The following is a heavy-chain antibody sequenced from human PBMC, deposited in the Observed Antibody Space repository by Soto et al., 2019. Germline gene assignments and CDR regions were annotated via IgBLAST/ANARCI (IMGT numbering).Heavy chain of an antibody. CDR1: GFSLRNSGVG. CDR3: AHLTTGGFYFDY. D-gene: IGHD4-17*01. V-gene: IGHV2-5*02. Sequence: QITLKESGPTLVKPTQTLTLTCTFSGFSLRNSGVGVGWIRQPPGKALEWLALIYWDDDKRYSPSLKSRPTITKDTSNNQVVLTMTNMDPVETATYYCAHLTTGGFYFDYWGQGTLVTVSS. J-gene: IGHJ4*02. CDR2: IYWDDDK.